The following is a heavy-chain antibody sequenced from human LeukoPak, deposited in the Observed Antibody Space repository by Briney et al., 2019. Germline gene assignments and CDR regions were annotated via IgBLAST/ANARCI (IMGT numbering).Heavy chain of an antibody. Sequence: SVKVSCKASGGTFSSYAISWVRQAPGQGLEWMGRIIRILGIANYAQKFQGRVTITADKSTSTAYMELSSLRSEDTAVYYCARDTYYDILTGSPGPYGMDVWGQGTTVTVSS. J-gene: IGHJ6*02. CDR3: ARDTYYDILTGSPGPYGMDV. V-gene: IGHV1-69*04. CDR1: GGTFSSYA. D-gene: IGHD3-9*01. CDR2: IIRILGIA.